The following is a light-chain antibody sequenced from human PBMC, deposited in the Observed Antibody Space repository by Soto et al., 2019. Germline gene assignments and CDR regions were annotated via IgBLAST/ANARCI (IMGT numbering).Light chain of an antibody. CDR1: QSVSSY. CDR3: QQRSNWPLT. J-gene: IGKJ4*01. CDR2: DAS. Sequence: EIVFTQSPATLSLSPGEKSTLSCSASQSVSSYLAWYQQKPGQAPRLLIYDASNRATGIPARFSSSGSGTDFTLTISSLEPEDFAVYYCQQRSNWPLTFGGGTKVDIK. V-gene: IGKV3-11*01.